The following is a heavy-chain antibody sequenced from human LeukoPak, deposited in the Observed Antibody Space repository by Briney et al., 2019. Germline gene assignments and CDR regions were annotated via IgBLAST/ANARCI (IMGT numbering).Heavy chain of an antibody. V-gene: IGHV3-64*01. CDR1: GFTFSSYA. CDR3: AREDSSFRFDP. CDR2: ISSNGGST. Sequence: PGGSLRLSCAASGFTFSSYAMHWVRQAPGKGLEYVSAISSNGGSTYYANSVKGKFTISRDNSKNTLYLQMGSLRAEDTAVYYCAREDSSFRFDPWGQGTLVTVSS. J-gene: IGHJ5*02. D-gene: IGHD3-16*02.